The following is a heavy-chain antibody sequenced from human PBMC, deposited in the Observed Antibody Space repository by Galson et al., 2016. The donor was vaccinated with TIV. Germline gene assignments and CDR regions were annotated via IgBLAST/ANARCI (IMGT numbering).Heavy chain of an antibody. CDR3: AKDHLYDRADSWGGGSCMES. Sequence: SLRLSCAASGFNFNYHPMSWVRQAPGMGLQWVSAISRSGTRTYYVDSVKGRFTISRGNSKNTVYLQMNSLRVEYTAVYYCAKDHLYDRADSWGGGSCMESWSQGTLVTVSS. V-gene: IGHV3-23*01. D-gene: IGHD3/OR15-3a*01. CDR1: GFNFNYHP. CDR2: ISRSGTRT. J-gene: IGHJ5*02.